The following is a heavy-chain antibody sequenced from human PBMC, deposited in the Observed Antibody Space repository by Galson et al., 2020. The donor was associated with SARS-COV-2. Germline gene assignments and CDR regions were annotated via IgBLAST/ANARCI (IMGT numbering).Heavy chain of an antibody. D-gene: IGHD3-3*01. J-gene: IGHJ4*02. CDR3: ASAQRGTIFGVVRYFDY. Sequence: ETSETLSLTCTVSGGSISSGDYYWSWIRQPPGKGLEWIGYIYYSGSTYYNPSLKSQVTISVDTSKNQFSLKLSSVTAADTAVYYCASAQRGTIFGVVRYFDYWGQGTLVTVSS. CDR2: IYYSGST. CDR1: GGSISSGDYY. V-gene: IGHV4-30-4*01.